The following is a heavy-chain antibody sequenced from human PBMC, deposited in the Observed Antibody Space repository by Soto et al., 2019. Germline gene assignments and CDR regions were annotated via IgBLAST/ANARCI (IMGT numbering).Heavy chain of an antibody. J-gene: IGHJ4*02. CDR2: VTGSGGVT. D-gene: IGHD2-15*01. V-gene: IGHV3-23*01. CDR3: AKADEASGLPNSFLDS. CDR1: GFSFNDYA. Sequence: GGSLRLSCAASGFSFNDYAMSWVRQAPGRGLEWVSVVTGSGGVTYYADSVKGRFTISRDNSKNTIYLQMRSLRVEDTALYYCAKADEASGLPNSFLDSWGQGTMVTVSS.